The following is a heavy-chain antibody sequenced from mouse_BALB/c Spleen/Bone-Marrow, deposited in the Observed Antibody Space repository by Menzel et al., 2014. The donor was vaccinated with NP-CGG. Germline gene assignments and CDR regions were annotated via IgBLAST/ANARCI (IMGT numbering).Heavy chain of an antibody. J-gene: IGHJ4*01. V-gene: IGHV1-82*01. D-gene: IGHD2-3*01. CDR3: ARSDGYRDMDY. Sequence: SGPELVKPGASVKISCKASGYAFSSSWMNWVKQRPGQGLEWIGRIYPGDGDTKYNGKFKGKATLTADKSSSTAYMQLSSLTSVDSAVYFCARSDGYRDMDYWGQEPQSPSPQ. CDR2: IYPGDGDT. CDR1: GYAFSSSW.